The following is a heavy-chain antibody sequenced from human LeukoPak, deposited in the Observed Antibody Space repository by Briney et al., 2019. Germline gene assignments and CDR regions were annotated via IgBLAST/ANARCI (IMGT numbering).Heavy chain of an antibody. V-gene: IGHV3-20*04. Sequence: GGSLRLSCAASGFTFSSYSMNWVRQAPGKGLERVSGINWNGRSIVYADSVKGRFTVSRDNAKSSLYLQMNSLRAEDTALYYCARAYGKWNDVYFYAFDLWGQGTMVTVSS. J-gene: IGHJ3*01. CDR1: GFTFSSYS. D-gene: IGHD1-20*01. CDR2: INWNGRSI. CDR3: ARAYGKWNDVYFYAFDL.